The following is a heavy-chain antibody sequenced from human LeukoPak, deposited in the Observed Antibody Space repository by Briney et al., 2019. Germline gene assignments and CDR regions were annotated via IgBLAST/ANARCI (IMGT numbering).Heavy chain of an antibody. CDR2: ISSSSSYT. J-gene: IGHJ4*02. CDR1: GFTFSDYY. Sequence: PGGSLRLSCAASGFTFSDYYMSWIRQAPGKGLEWVSYISSSSSYTNYADSVKGRFTISRDNAKNSLYLQMNSLRAEDTAVYYCARPRADYSSSWHYFDYWGQGTLVTVSS. V-gene: IGHV3-11*06. D-gene: IGHD6-13*01. CDR3: ARPRADYSSSWHYFDY.